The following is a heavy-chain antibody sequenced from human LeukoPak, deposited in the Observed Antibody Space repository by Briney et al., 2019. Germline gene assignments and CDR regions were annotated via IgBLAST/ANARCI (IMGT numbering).Heavy chain of an antibody. Sequence: GGSLRLSCAASGFTFSTYATSWVRQAPGKGLEWVSTISGNGGTTYYADSVKGRFTISRDNSKNTLYLQMNSLRVGDTAVYYCAKPPPDSSSWLFDYWGQGTLVTVSS. D-gene: IGHD6-13*01. CDR1: GFTFSTYA. J-gene: IGHJ4*02. CDR3: AKPPPDSSSWLFDY. V-gene: IGHV3-23*01. CDR2: ISGNGGTT.